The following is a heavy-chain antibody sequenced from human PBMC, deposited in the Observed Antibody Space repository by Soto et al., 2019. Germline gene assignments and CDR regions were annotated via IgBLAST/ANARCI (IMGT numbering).Heavy chain of an antibody. Sequence: EVQLLESGGGLVQPGGSLRLSCAASKLPFSSYAMSWVRQAPGKGLAGVSTVSAGGESTYYADSAKGRFTVSRDNSKNTLSLQMNSLRVEDTALYYCAKAHMITDGGVIGLGGYFDLWGRGTLVTVSS. CDR3: AKAHMITDGGVIGLGGYFDL. CDR1: KLPFSSYA. CDR2: VSAGGEST. D-gene: IGHD3-16*02. V-gene: IGHV3-23*01. J-gene: IGHJ2*01.